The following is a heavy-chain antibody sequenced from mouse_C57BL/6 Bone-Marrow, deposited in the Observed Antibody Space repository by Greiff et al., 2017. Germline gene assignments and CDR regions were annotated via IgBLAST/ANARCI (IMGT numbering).Heavy chain of an antibody. CDR3: ARRGTSWYFDV. Sequence: EVHVVESGGDLVKPGGSLKLSCAASGFTFSSYGMSWVRQTPDKRLEWVATISSGGSYTYYPDSVKGRFTISRANAKNTLYLQMSSLKSEDTAMYYCARRGTSWYFDVWGTGTTVTVSS. V-gene: IGHV5-6*01. CDR2: ISSGGSYT. CDR1: GFTFSSYG. J-gene: IGHJ1*03. D-gene: IGHD3-3*01.